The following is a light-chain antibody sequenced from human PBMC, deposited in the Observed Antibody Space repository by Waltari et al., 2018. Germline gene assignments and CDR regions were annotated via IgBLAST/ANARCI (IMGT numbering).Light chain of an antibody. CDR2: DTS. J-gene: IGKJ2*01. CDR3: QQYNNWPPLYT. Sequence: EIVMTQSPATLSMSPGARATLPCRASQSISTNLAWYQQRPGQAPRLLIYDTSTRATGIPVKFSGSGSGTEFTLTISDLQPEDFAVYYCQQYNNWPPLYTFGQGTKLDIK. V-gene: IGKV3-15*01. CDR1: QSISTN.